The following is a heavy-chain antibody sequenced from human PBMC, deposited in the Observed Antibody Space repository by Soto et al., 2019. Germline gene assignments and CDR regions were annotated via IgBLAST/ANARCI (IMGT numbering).Heavy chain of an antibody. V-gene: IGHV3-23*01. Sequence: GGSLRLSCAASGFTFSSYAMSWVRQAPGKGLEWVSAISGSGGSTYYADPVKGRFTISRDNSKNTLYLQMNSLRAEDTAVYYCARVAGQWLVLSYWGQGTLVTVSS. D-gene: IGHD6-19*01. CDR2: ISGSGGST. J-gene: IGHJ4*02. CDR3: ARVAGQWLVLSY. CDR1: GFTFSSYA.